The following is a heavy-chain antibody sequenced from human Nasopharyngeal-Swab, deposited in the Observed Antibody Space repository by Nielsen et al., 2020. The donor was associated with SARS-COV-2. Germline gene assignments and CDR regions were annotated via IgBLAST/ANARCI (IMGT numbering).Heavy chain of an antibody. CDR3: ARDSGYCSGGSCYPGDY. CDR2: FDPEDGET. V-gene: IGHV1-24*01. J-gene: IGHJ4*02. D-gene: IGHD2-15*01. Sequence: ASVKVSCKVSGYTLTELSMHWVRQAPGKGLEWMGGFDPEDGETIYAQKFQGRVTMTEDTSTDTAYMELSSLRSEDTAVHYCARDSGYCSGGSCYPGDYWGQGTLVTVSS. CDR1: GYTLTELS.